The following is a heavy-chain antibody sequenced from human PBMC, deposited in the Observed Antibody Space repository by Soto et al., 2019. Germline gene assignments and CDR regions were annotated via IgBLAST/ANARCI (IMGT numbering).Heavy chain of an antibody. D-gene: IGHD1-7*01. CDR1: GFTFSNYW. Sequence: GSLILSCVASGFTFSNYWMHWVRQAPGKGLVWVSRISTDESSTNYADSVTGRFTISRDNAMNTLYLQMNSLRAEDTAVYYCARDNWNSYWGQGTLVTVSS. J-gene: IGHJ4*02. CDR2: ISTDESST. V-gene: IGHV3-74*01. CDR3: ARDNWNSY.